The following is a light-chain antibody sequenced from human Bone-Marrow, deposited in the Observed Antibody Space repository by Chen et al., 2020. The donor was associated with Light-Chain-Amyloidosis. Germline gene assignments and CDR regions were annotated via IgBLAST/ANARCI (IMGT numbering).Light chain of an antibody. Sequence: QSALPQPASVSASPGPSITIYCTGSSSDVGGYDYVSWYQQHPGKAPKLLIYDVRIRPSGVSNRFSGSKSGNTASLTISGLLTEDEAAYYCSSYTSSSDPVVFGGGTKLTVL. CDR2: DVR. CDR1: SSDVGGYDY. J-gene: IGLJ2*01. CDR3: SSYTSSSDPVV. V-gene: IGLV2-14*03.